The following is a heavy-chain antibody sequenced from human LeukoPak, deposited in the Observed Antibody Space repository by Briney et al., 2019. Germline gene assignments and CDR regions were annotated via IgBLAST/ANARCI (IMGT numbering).Heavy chain of an antibody. CDR3: ARTSARGAQFDY. V-gene: IGHV4-4*07. CDR1: GGSLSSYY. CDR2: SYSSGGT. J-gene: IGHJ4*02. Sequence: SETPSLTCSVAGGSLSSYYRSWGWQPAGEGLEWSGRSYSSGGTNYNPSLKTRVTMSLDTSKNQFSLNLTTVTAADTAVYYCARTSARGAQFDYWGQGTLVTVSS. D-gene: IGHD3-10*01.